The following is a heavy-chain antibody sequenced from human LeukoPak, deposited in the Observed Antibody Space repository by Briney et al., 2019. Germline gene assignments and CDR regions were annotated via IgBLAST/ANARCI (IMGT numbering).Heavy chain of an antibody. Sequence: GESLKISCKGSGYTFATSWIGWVRQRPGKGLEWMGIIYPGDSDTRYSPSFQGQVTISADKSISTAYLQWSSLRASDTAMYYCARQGYSSSSGGWFDPWGQGTLVTVSS. J-gene: IGHJ5*02. CDR2: IYPGDSDT. D-gene: IGHD6-6*01. CDR3: ARQGYSSSSGGWFDP. V-gene: IGHV5-51*01. CDR1: GYTFATSW.